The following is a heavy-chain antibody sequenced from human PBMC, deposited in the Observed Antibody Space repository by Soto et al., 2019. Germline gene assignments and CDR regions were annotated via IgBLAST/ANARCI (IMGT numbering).Heavy chain of an antibody. CDR1: GDSIRSENYY. J-gene: IGHJ5*02. Sequence: SLTLSLTCSVSGDSIRSENYYWSWIRQTPGRGLEWIGYIHYTGSTNYNPSLKRRVTMSVDTSKNQFSLRLTSVTSTDTAVYYCAREGRYYYDSTGDSRNWFDPWGQGTRVTSPQ. V-gene: IGHV4-61*01. CDR3: AREGRYYYDSTGDSRNWFDP. D-gene: IGHD3-22*01. CDR2: IHYTGST.